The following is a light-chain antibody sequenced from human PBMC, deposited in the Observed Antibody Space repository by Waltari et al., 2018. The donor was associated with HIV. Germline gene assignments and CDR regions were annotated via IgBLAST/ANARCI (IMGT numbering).Light chain of an antibody. J-gene: IGKJ4*01. V-gene: IGKV3-20*01. CDR1: QTITGDS. CDR3: QQYSSTPLT. Sequence: GTLSLSPGERTTLSCRASQTITGDSLAWYQQKPGQAPRLIVYGASDRAAGIPDRFSGSGSGTDFALTITRLEPEDFAVYFCQQYSSTPLTFGGGTKVEVK. CDR2: GAS.